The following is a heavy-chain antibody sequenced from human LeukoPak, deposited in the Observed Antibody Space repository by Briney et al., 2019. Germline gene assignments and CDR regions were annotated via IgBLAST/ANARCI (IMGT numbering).Heavy chain of an antibody. CDR3: AKDTGYNYGAFDY. V-gene: IGHV3-30*18. CDR1: GFTFSNYG. CDR2: ISYDGNSK. D-gene: IGHD5-18*01. J-gene: IGHJ4*02. Sequence: GGSLRLSCAASGFTFSNYGIHWVRQAPGKGLEWVAIISYDGNSKYYADSVKGRFTISRDNSKNTLYLQMNSLRAEDTAMYYCAKDTGYNYGAFDYWGQGTLVTVSS.